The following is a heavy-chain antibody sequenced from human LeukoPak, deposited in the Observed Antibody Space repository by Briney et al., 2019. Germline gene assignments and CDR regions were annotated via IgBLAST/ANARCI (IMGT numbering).Heavy chain of an antibody. J-gene: IGHJ4*02. D-gene: IGHD3-16*01. CDR2: ISTSSSTI. V-gene: IGHV3-48*04. Sequence: PGGSLRLSCAASGFTFSIYSMNWVRQAPGKGLEWVSYISTSSSTIYYADSVKGRFTISRDNAKNSLYLQMNSLRAEDTAVYYWARPARKYGGGTEDYGGQEPLVTVSS. CDR3: ARPARKYGGGTEDY. CDR1: GFTFSIYS.